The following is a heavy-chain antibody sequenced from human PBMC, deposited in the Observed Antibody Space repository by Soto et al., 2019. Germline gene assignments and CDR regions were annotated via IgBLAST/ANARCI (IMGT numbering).Heavy chain of an antibody. V-gene: IGHV1-18*01. CDR2: VSAYNGDT. D-gene: IGHD2-8*01. CDR3: AIDRGYCANGVCFRYDY. CDR1: GYTFTSYG. Sequence: GASVKVSCKASGYTFTSYGISWVRQAPGQGLEWMGWVSAYNGDTNYAQNFQGRVTMTTDTSTSTAYMDLRSLRSDDTATYYCAIDRGYCANGVCFRYDYWGQGTLVTAPQ. J-gene: IGHJ4*02.